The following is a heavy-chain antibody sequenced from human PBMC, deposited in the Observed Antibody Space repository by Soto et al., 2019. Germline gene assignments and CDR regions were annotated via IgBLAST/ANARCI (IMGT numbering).Heavy chain of an antibody. CDR1: GFTFSSYA. Sequence: GGSLRLSCAASGFTFSSYAMSWVRQAPGKGLEWVSAISGSGGSTYYADSVKGRFTISRDNSKNSLYLQMNSLRAKDTAVYYCVRSSVYYYYGMDVWGQGTTVTVSS. CDR3: VRSSVYYYYGMDV. J-gene: IGHJ6*02. CDR2: ISGSGGST. V-gene: IGHV3-23*01.